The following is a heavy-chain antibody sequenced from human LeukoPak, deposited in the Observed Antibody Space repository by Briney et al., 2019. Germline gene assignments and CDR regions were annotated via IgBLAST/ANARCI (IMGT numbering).Heavy chain of an antibody. CDR3: ARRRYYDFWSGYYAFDI. V-gene: IGHV1-18*01. J-gene: IGHJ3*02. CDR2: ISAYNGNT. CDR1: GYTFTSYG. Sequence: ASVKVSCKASGYTFTSYGISWVRQAPGQGLEWMGWISAYNGNTNYAQKLQGRVTMTTDTSTSTAYMELRSLRSDDTVVYYCARRRYYDFWSGYYAFDIWGQGTMVTVSS. D-gene: IGHD3-3*01.